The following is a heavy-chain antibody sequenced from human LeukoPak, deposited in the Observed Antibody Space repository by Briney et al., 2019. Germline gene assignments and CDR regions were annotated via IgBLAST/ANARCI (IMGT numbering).Heavy chain of an antibody. V-gene: IGHV3-48*02. CDR3: ARDTSPSGGSYLADI. CDR1: GFTFCDYS. J-gene: IGHJ3*02. D-gene: IGHD1-26*01. Sequence: GGSLRLSCAASGFTFCDYSMNWVRQAPGKGLEWVSYISSSGSTTHSADSVKGRFTISRDNAKTSLYLQMNSLRDEDTAVYYCARDTSPSGGSYLADIWGQGTLVTVSS. CDR2: ISSSGSTT.